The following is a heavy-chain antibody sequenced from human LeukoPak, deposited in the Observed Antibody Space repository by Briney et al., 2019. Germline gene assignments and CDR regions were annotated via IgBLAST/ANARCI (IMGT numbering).Heavy chain of an antibody. CDR3: GRENREFGDALDI. CDR2: VQGGEDNI. J-gene: IGHJ3*02. CDR1: GLTFSLSV. V-gene: IGHV3-30*02. Sequence: PGESLRLSCVASGLTFSLSVFHWVRQAPGKGLEWVAVVQGGEDNISYTDSVKGRFIVSRDNDKNTVSLLMNSLRSEDTAVYYCGRENREFGDALDIWGRGTAVTVSS. D-gene: IGHD3-10*01.